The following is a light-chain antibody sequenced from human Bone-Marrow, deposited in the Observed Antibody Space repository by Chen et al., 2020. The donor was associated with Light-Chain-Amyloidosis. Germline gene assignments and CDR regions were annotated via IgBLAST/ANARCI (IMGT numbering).Light chain of an antibody. Sequence: SYVLTQPPSVSVAPGETATLTCGGNKIGIKSVHWYHQKPGQAPVLVVYYDTEWPSGIPVRFSGSNSGNTATLTISRVEAGDEADYYCQVWDGLLDHVVFGGGTRLTVL. CDR3: QVWDGLLDHVV. CDR1: KIGIKS. CDR2: YDT. J-gene: IGLJ2*01. V-gene: IGLV3-21*04.